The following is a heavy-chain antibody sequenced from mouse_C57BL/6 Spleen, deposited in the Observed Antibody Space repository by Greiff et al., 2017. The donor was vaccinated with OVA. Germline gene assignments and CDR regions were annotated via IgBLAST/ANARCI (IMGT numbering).Heavy chain of an antibody. J-gene: IGHJ1*03. V-gene: IGHV5-15*01. CDR1: GFTFSDYG. CDR3: ARMVTEWYFDV. CDR2: ISNLAYSI. Sequence: EVQGVESGGGLVQPGGSLKLSCAASGFTFSDYGMAWVRQAPRKGPEWVAFISNLAYSIYYADTVTGRFTISRENAKNTLYLEMSSLRSEDTAMYYCARMVTEWYFDVWGTGTTVTVSS. D-gene: IGHD2-2*01.